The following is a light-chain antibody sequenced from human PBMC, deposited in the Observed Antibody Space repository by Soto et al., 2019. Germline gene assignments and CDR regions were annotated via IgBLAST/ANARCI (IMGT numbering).Light chain of an antibody. J-gene: IGKJ1*01. Sequence: DSPMTQSPSSLSASVGDRVTITCRASQSISAHLNWYQQKPGKAPKVLIYAATNLESGVPSRFSGSGSGTEFPLTISSLQPEDFATYYCQQGYTTPGTFGQGTKVE. V-gene: IGKV1-39*01. CDR2: AAT. CDR1: QSISAH. CDR3: QQGYTTPGT.